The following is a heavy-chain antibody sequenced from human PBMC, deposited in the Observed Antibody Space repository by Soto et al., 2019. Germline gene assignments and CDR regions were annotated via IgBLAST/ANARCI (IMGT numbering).Heavy chain of an antibody. V-gene: IGHV4-61*01. J-gene: IGHJ4*02. CDR3: ARGATVTQYDY. CDR2: GSYSGTT. D-gene: IGHD4-17*01. Sequence: SETLSLTCTVSGVSVSSGSFYWAWIRQPPGKGLEWIGFGSYSGTTNYKPSLKSRVTISVDTSRSQISLKVSSLTAADTAVYYCARGATVTQYDYWGQGTLVTVSS. CDR1: GVSVSSGSFY.